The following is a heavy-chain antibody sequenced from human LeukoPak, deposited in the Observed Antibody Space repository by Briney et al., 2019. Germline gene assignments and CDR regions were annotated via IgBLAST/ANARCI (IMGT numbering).Heavy chain of an antibody. CDR2: IDSGGSTK. J-gene: IGHJ4*02. V-gene: IGHV3-48*03. CDR3: ATVGRSTRPGY. Sequence: GGSLRLSCAASGFTFSSSEMNWVRQAPGKGLEWISYIDSGGSTKYYADSVKGRFTVSRDNAKNSLFLQMNSLGAEDTAVYYCATVGRSTRPGYWGQGTLVTVSS. CDR1: GFTFSSSE. D-gene: IGHD6-6*01.